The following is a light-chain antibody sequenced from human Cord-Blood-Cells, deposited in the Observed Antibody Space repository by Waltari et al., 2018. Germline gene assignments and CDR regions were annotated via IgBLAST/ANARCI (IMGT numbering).Light chain of an antibody. V-gene: IGKV3-11*01. CDR1: QSVSSY. CDR3: QQRSNWPIT. CDR2: DAS. J-gene: IGKJ5*01. Sequence: EIVLTQSPATLSLSPVERATLSCRASQSVSSYLAWYQQKPGQAPRLLIYDASNRATGIPARFSGSGSGTDFTLTISSLEPEDFAVYYCQQRSNWPITFGRGTRLEIK.